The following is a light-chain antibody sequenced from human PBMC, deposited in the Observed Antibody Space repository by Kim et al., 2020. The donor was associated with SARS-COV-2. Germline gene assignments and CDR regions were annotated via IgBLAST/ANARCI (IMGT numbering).Light chain of an antibody. V-gene: IGKV1-33*01. J-gene: IGKJ4*01. CDR3: QQYHTLPLT. CDR2: DVS. CDR1: QDIGSS. Sequence: ASGGDRVTITCQASQDIGSSVNWYQQKPGTAPEFLIYDVSNLEKGVPARFSGSGSGTDFTLTISSLQPEDYATYYCQQYHTLPLTFGGGTKVDIK.